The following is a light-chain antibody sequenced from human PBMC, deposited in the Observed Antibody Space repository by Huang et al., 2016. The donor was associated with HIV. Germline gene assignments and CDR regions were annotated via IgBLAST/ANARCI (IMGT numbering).Light chain of an antibody. J-gene: IGKJ1*01. CDR1: QTITTY. CDR2: GAS. Sequence: DIQLTQSPSSLSASVGDRVTITCRASQTITTYLNWYQQKPGKAPHLLIYGASNLQRGVPSRVSGSGSGTDFTLIISGLQPEDFATYYCQQTYTFPAFGRGTKVEIK. V-gene: IGKV1-39*01. CDR3: QQTYTFPA.